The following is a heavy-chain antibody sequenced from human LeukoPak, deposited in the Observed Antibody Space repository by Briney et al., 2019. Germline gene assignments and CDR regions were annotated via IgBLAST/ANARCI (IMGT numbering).Heavy chain of an antibody. CDR1: GFTFSSYA. Sequence: GGSLRLSCAASGFTFSSYAMSWVRQAPGKGLEWVSAISGSGGSTYSADSVKGRFTISRDNSKNTLYLQMNSLRAEDTAVYYCAKKRVAAAGTHYFDYWGQGTLVTVSS. CDR3: AKKRVAAAGTHYFDY. J-gene: IGHJ4*02. V-gene: IGHV3-23*01. D-gene: IGHD6-13*01. CDR2: ISGSGGST.